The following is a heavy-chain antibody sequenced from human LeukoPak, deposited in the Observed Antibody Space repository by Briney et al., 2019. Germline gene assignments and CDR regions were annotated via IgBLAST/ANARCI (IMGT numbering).Heavy chain of an antibody. CDR1: GFTFSSYS. D-gene: IGHD3-10*01. Sequence: GGSLKLSCAASGFTFSSYSMNWVRQAPGKGLEWVSSISSSSSYIYYADSVKGRFTISRDNAKNPLYLQMNSLRAEDTAVYYCARYGLGQDDYWGQGTLVTVSS. CDR2: ISSSSSYI. CDR3: ARYGLGQDDY. V-gene: IGHV3-21*01. J-gene: IGHJ4*02.